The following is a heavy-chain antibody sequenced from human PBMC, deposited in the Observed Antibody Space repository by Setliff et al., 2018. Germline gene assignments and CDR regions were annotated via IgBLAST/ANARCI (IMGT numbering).Heavy chain of an antibody. CDR2: INGNSGVT. CDR3: AQTKGFVDGYLDP. Sequence: ASVKVSCKASADTFTGYYVHWVRQAPGQGLEWMGWINGNSGVTKYAQKFQGRVTMTSDTSISIVYMDLTRLTSGDTAVYYCAQTKGFVDGYLDPWGQGTLVTVSS. CDR1: ADTFTGYY. D-gene: IGHD2-21*02. J-gene: IGHJ5*02. V-gene: IGHV1-2*02.